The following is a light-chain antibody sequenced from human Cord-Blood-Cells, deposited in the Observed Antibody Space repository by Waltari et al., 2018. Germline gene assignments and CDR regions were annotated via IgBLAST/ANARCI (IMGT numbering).Light chain of an antibody. V-gene: IGKV1-27*01. CDR3: QKYNSART. CDR2: AAS. CDR1: QGISNY. Sequence: DIQMTQSPSSLSASVGDRGAITCRASQGISNYLAWYQQKPGKVPKLLIYAASTLQSGVPSRFSGSGSGTDFTLTISSLQPEDVATYYCQKYNSARTFGGGIKVEVK. J-gene: IGKJ4*01.